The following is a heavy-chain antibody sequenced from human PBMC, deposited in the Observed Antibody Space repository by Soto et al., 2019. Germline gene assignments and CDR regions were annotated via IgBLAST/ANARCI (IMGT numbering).Heavy chain of an antibody. CDR3: ARGGGRGAPRHRDYFDY. J-gene: IGHJ4*02. D-gene: IGHD1-26*01. CDR2: ISSSSSYI. Sequence: EVQLVESGGGLVKPGGSLRLSCAASGFTFSSYSMNWVRQAPGKGLEWVSSISSSSSYIYYADSVKGRFTISRDNAKNSLYLQMNSLRAEDTAVYYCARGGGRGAPRHRDYFDYWGQGTLVTVSS. V-gene: IGHV3-21*01. CDR1: GFTFSSYS.